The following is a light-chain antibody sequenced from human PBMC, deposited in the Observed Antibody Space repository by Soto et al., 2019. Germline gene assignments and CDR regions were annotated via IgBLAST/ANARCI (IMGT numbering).Light chain of an antibody. V-gene: IGLV2-8*01. CDR2: EVS. CDR3: SSYAASNXLGV. Sequence: QSALTQPPSASGSPGQSVTISCIGTSSDVGGYNYVSWYQQHPGKAPKLMIYEVSKRPSGVPDRFSGSKSGNTASLTVSGXQAEDEADYYCSSYAASNXLGVFGGGTKL. CDR1: SSDVGGYNY. J-gene: IGLJ2*01.